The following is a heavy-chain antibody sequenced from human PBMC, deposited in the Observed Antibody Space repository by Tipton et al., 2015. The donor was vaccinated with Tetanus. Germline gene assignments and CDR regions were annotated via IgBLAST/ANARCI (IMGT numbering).Heavy chain of an antibody. CDR3: ARDQGGGRVARLNWLDP. CDR2: IYYSGTT. D-gene: IGHD3-16*01. CDR1: GASISSGGYF. Sequence: LSLTCSVSGASISSGGYFWXWIRHRXGQGLEWIGYIYYSGTTFFNPSLKSRVTMSVDTSNNQFSLRLSSVTAADTAVYYCARDQGGGRVARLNWLDPWGQGTLVTVSS. J-gene: IGHJ5*02. V-gene: IGHV4-31*03.